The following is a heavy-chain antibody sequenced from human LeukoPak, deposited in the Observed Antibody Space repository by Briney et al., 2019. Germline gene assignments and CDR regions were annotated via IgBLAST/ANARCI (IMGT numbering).Heavy chain of an antibody. Sequence: SETLSLTCTVSGGSIRSYWSWIRQPAGKGLEWIGRIYGSGSTNYNPSLKSRVTISVDTSKNQFSLKLSSVTAADTAVYYCARAPYYMVRGVISWGQGTLVTVSS. V-gene: IGHV4-4*07. CDR3: ARAPYYMVRGVIS. CDR2: IYGSGST. D-gene: IGHD3-10*01. CDR1: GGSIRSY. J-gene: IGHJ4*02.